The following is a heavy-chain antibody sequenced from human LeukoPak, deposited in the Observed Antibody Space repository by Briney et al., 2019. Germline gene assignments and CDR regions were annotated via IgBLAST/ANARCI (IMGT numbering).Heavy chain of an antibody. CDR2: ISGGGGST. Sequence: GGSLRLSCAASGFTFDGYAMHWVRQAPGKGLEWVSHISGGGGSTYYADSVKGRFTISRDNSKNSLYLQMNSLRTEDTALYYCAKDITSQGVEAFDIWGQGTMVTVSS. V-gene: IGHV3-43*02. CDR3: AKDITSQGVEAFDI. J-gene: IGHJ3*02. CDR1: GFTFDGYA. D-gene: IGHD3-3*01.